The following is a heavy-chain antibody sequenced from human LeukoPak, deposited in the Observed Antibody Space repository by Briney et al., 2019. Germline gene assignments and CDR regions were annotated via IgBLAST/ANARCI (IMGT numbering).Heavy chain of an antibody. D-gene: IGHD3-22*01. CDR3: ARAHRHSGYYPYFDY. CDR1: GGIXSSYA. J-gene: IGHJ4*02. CDR2: IIPIFGTA. V-gene: IGHV1-69*13. Sequence: ASVKVSCKASGGIXSSYAISRVRQAPGQGLEWMGGIIPIFGTANYAQKFQGRVTITADESTSTAYMELSSLRSEDTAVYYCARAHRHSGYYPYFDYWGQGTLVTVSS.